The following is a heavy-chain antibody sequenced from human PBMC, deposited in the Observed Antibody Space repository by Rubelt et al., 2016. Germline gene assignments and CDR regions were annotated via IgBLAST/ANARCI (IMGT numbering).Heavy chain of an antibody. D-gene: IGHD4-11*01. CDR3: AKDAFYSNQPNAYDD. CDR2: IRGSGGST. V-gene: IGHV3-23*04. CDR1: GFTFSSYS. J-gene: IGHJ4*02. Sequence: EVQLVESGGGLVKPGGSLRLSCAASGFTFSSYSMNWVRQAPGKGLEWVSTIRGSGGSTYYADSVKGRFTISRDNFKNTLYLQMNILTAEETAVYYGAKDAFYSNQPNAYDDWGQGTLVTVAS.